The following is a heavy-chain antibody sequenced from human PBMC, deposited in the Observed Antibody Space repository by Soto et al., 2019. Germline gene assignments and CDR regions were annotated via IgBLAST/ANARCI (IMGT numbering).Heavy chain of an antibody. CDR1: GFTFSNAW. CDR2: IKSKTDGGTT. CDR3: TTDMVLGVDY. V-gene: IGHV3-15*01. Sequence: GGSLRLSCAASGFTFSNAWMSWVRQAPGKGLEWVVRIKSKTDGGTTDYAAPVKGRFTISRDDSKNTLYLQMNSLKTEDTAVYYCTTDMVLGVDYWGQGTLVTVSS. D-gene: IGHD3-10*01. J-gene: IGHJ4*02.